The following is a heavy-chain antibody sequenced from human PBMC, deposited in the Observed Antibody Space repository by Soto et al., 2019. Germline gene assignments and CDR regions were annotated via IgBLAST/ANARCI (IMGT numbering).Heavy chain of an antibody. CDR2: IYWNDDK. CDR3: AHMPSILTGYYYYGMDV. V-gene: IGHV2-5*01. Sequence: SGPTLVNPTQTLTLTCTFSGFSLSTSGVGVGWIRQPPGKALEWLALIYWNDDKRYSPSLKSRLTITKDTSKNQVVLTMTNMDPVDTATYYCAHMPSILTGYYYYGMDVWGQGTTVTVSS. CDR1: GFSLSTSGVG. D-gene: IGHD3-9*01. J-gene: IGHJ6*02.